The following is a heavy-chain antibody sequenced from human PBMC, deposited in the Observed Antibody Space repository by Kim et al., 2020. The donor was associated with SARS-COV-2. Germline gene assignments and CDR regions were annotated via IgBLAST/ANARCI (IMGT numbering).Heavy chain of an antibody. J-gene: IGHJ6*02. V-gene: IGHV3-23*01. CDR3: AKTPGYGVYAMDV. Sequence: YADSVKGRFTISRDNSKNTLYLQMNSLRVEDTAVYYCAKTPGYGVYAMDVWGQGTTVTVSS. D-gene: IGHD4-17*01.